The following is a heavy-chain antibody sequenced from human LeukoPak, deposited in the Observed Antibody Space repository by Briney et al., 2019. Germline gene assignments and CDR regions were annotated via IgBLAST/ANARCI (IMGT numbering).Heavy chain of an antibody. CDR1: GGSISSSSYY. CDR2: IFYTGNT. V-gene: IGHV4-39*01. J-gene: IGHJ4*02. CDR3: ARRRDSGGFRCLDY. D-gene: IGHD3-22*01. Sequence: PSETLSLTCSVSGGSISSSSYYWGWIRQPPGKGLEWIGSIFYTGNTYYNPSLKSRVTISVDTSNNQFSLKLSSVTAADTAVYYCARRRDSGGFRCLDYWGQGTLVTVSS.